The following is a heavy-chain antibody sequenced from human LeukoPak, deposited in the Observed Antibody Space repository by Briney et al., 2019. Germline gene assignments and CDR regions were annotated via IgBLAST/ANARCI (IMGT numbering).Heavy chain of an antibody. V-gene: IGHV3-33*01. CDR1: GFTFSSYX. CDR3: ARVDGLRSSGWYTTGEGVDY. J-gene: IGHJ4*02. D-gene: IGHD6-19*01. Sequence: LSCAASGFTFSSYXMHWVRQAPGKGVEWVALIWYDGSNKYYADSVKGRFTISRDNSKNTLYLQMNSLRVEDTAVYYCARVDGLRSSGWYTTGEGVDYWGQGILXXVXS. CDR2: IWYDGSNK.